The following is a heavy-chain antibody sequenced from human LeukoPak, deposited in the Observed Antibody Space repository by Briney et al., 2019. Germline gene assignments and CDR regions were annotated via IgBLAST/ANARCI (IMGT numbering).Heavy chain of an antibody. V-gene: IGHV1-2*02. J-gene: IGHJ4*02. D-gene: IGHD3-9*01. Sequence: ASVKVSCKXSGYTFTGYYMHWVRQAPGQGLERMGWINPNSGGTNYAQKFQGRVTMTRDTSISTAYMELSRLRSDDTAVYYCATSYTSVDILTGYYLDYWGQGTLVTVSS. CDR2: INPNSGGT. CDR3: ATSYTSVDILTGYYLDY. CDR1: GYTFTGYY.